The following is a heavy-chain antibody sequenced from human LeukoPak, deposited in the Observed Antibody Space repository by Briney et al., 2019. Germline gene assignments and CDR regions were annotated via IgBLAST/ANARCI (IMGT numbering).Heavy chain of an antibody. CDR1: GYTFTSYG. CDR2: ISAYNGNT. V-gene: IGHV1-18*01. CDR3: ARDPGSDYVWGSYRYRFDY. J-gene: IGHJ4*02. D-gene: IGHD3-16*02. Sequence: ASVKVSCKASGYTFTSYGISWVRQAPGQGLEWMGWISAYNGNTNYAQKLQGRVTMTTDTSTSTAYMELRSLRSDETAVYYCARDPGSDYVWGSYRYRFDYWGQGTLVTVSS.